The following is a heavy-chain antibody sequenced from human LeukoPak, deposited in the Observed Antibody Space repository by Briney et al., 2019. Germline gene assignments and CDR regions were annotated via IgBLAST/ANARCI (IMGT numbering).Heavy chain of an antibody. Sequence: SETLSLTCTVSGDSISSYYWSWIRQPPGKGLEWIGYIYYSGSTNYNPSLKSRVTISVDTSKNQFSLKLSSVTAADTAVYYCARWSTNGSFDYWGQGTLVTVSS. V-gene: IGHV4-59*01. CDR3: ARWSTNGSFDY. D-gene: IGHD2-8*01. CDR1: GDSISSYY. J-gene: IGHJ4*02. CDR2: IYYSGST.